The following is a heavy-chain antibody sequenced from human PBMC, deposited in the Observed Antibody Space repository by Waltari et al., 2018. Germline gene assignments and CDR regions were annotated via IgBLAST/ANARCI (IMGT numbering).Heavy chain of an antibody. Sequence: QVQLVQSGAEVKKPGASVKVSCKASGYTFTSYDINWVRQATGQGLEWMGWMNPNSGNTGYAQKFQGRVTITRNTSISTAYMELSSLRSEDTAVYYCARGPTIFGVVPVVWFDPWGQGTLVTVSS. CDR3: ARGPTIFGVVPVVWFDP. V-gene: IGHV1-8*03. CDR1: GYTFTSYD. CDR2: MNPNSGNT. J-gene: IGHJ5*02. D-gene: IGHD3-3*01.